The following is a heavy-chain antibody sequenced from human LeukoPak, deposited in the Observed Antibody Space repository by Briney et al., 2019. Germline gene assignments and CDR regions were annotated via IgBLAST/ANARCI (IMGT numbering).Heavy chain of an antibody. CDR2: INHSGST. J-gene: IGHJ4*02. CDR3: ASGPPTYYGSGSYYYY. V-gene: IGHV4-34*01. CDR1: GGSFSGYY. D-gene: IGHD3-10*01. Sequence: PSETLSLTCAVYGGSFSGYYWSWIRQPPGKGLDGIGEINHSGSTNYNPSLKSRVTISVDTSKNQFSLKLSSVTAADTVVYYSASGPPTYYGSGSYYYYWGQGTLVTVSS.